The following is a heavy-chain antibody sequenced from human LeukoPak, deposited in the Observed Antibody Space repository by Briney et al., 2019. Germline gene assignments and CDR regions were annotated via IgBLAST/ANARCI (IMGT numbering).Heavy chain of an antibody. CDR1: GFTVSSNY. J-gene: IGHJ3*02. D-gene: IGHD6-13*01. CDR3: ARWGIAAATGAFDI. CDR2: IYSGGST. V-gene: IGHV3-66*01. Sequence: PGGSLRLSCAASGFTVSSNYMSWVRQAPGKGLEWVSVIYSGGSTYYADSVKGRFTISRDNSKNTLYLQMNSLRAEDTAVYYCARWGIAAATGAFDIWGQGTMVTVSS.